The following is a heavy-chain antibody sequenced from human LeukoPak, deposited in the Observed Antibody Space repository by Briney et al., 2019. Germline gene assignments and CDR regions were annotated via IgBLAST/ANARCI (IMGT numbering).Heavy chain of an antibody. Sequence: GESLKISCKDSGYTFSSYWIGWVRQMPGKGLELMGIIYPGDSDTRYSPSFQGQVTISADKSISTAYLQWSSLKASDTAMYYCARGRSCTNGVCRNWFDPWGQGTLVTVSS. D-gene: IGHD2-8*01. CDR3: ARGRSCTNGVCRNWFDP. J-gene: IGHJ5*02. V-gene: IGHV5-51*01. CDR1: GYTFSSYW. CDR2: IYPGDSDT.